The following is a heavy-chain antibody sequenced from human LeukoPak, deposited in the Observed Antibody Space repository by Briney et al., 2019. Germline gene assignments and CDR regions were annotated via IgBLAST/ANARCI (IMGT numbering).Heavy chain of an antibody. CDR3: ARDRYYDSSGYGSAFDI. CDR2: ICSGGST. CDR1: GFTVSSNY. V-gene: IGHV3-53*01. J-gene: IGHJ3*02. D-gene: IGHD3-22*01. Sequence: GGSLRLSCAASGFTVSSNYMSWVRQAPGKGLEWVSVICSGGSTYYADSVKGRFTISRDNSKNTLYLQMNSLRAEDTAVYYCARDRYYDSSGYGSAFDIWGQGTMVTVSS.